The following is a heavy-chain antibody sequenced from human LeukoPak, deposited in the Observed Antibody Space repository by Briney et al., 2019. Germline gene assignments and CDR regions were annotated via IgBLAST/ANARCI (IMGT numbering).Heavy chain of an antibody. D-gene: IGHD6-13*01. Sequence: SETLSLTCAVYGGFFSGYYWSWIRQPPGKGLEWIGEINHSGSTNYNPSLKSRVTISIDTSKNQFSLKLSSVTAADTAVYYCARSIAAAGMGLGYWGQGTLVTVSS. J-gene: IGHJ4*02. V-gene: IGHV4-34*01. CDR3: ARSIAAAGMGLGY. CDR1: GGFFSGYY. CDR2: INHSGST.